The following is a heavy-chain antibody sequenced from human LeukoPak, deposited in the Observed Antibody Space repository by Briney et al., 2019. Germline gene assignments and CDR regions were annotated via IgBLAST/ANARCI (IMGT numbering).Heavy chain of an antibody. CDR3: AKDQWETYYFDY. J-gene: IGHJ4*02. CDR1: GFTFSSYA. Sequence: GGSLRLSCAASGFTFSSYAMSWVRQAPGKGLEWVSAITGSGVTTYYADSVKGRFTISRDNSKNTLYLQMNSLRAEDTAVYYCAKDQWETYYFDYWGQGTLVTVSS. D-gene: IGHD1-26*01. V-gene: IGHV3-23*01. CDR2: ITGSGVTT.